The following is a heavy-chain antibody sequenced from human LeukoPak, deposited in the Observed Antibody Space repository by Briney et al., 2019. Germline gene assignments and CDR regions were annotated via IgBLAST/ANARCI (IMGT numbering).Heavy chain of an antibody. J-gene: IGHJ4*02. CDR3: AKNLREGGLLTISLDS. V-gene: IGHV3-23*01. D-gene: IGHD3-10*01. CDR1: GFTFTSYG. CDR2: ISSVGAT. Sequence: GGSLRLSCAASGFTFTSYGMHWVRRAPGKGLEWISGISSVGATHYAESVKGRFTISRDNSNNALYLQLNSLGVEDTAVYFCAKNLREGGLLTISLDSWGQGTLVTVSS.